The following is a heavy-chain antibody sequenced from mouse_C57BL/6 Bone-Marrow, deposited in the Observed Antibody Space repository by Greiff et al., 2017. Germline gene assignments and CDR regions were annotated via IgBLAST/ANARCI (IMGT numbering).Heavy chain of an antibody. D-gene: IGHD1-1*01. CDR1: GYTFTSYD. CDR3: ARSMGGSSCYGYCDV. V-gene: IGHV1-85*01. CDR2: IYPSDGST. Sequence: QVQLQQSGPELVKPGSSVKLSCKASGYTFTSYDINWVKQRPGQGLEWIGCIYPSDGSTKYNEKFKGKATLTVDPSSSTASMQLNSLTSEASAVXSWARSMGGSSCYGYCDVWGTGTTVTVSS. J-gene: IGHJ1*03.